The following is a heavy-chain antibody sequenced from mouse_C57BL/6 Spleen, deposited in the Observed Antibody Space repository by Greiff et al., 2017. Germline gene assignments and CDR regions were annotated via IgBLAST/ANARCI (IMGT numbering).Heavy chain of an antibody. CDR3: ARDRELPFAY. D-gene: IGHD2-1*01. Sequence: EVKVVESGGGLVKPGGSLKLSCAASGFTFSSYAMSWVRQTPEKRLEWVATISDGGSYTYYPDNVKGRFTISRDNAKINLYLQMSHLKSEDTAMYYCARDRELPFAYWGQGTLVTVSA. V-gene: IGHV5-4*01. J-gene: IGHJ3*01. CDR2: ISDGGSYT. CDR1: GFTFSSYA.